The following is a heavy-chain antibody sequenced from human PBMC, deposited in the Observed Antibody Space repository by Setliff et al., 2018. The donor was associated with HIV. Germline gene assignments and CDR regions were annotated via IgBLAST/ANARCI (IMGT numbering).Heavy chain of an antibody. Sequence: PSETLSLTCAVYGGSLSDYYWSWIRQPPGKGLEWLGEIHSSGNTNCSPSLKGRVTISVDTPKNQYSLNLKSVTAADTAVYYCARPGSSSYYYAMDVWGLGTTVTVSS. V-gene: IGHV4-34*01. CDR2: IHSSGNT. CDR3: ARPGSSSYYYAMDV. J-gene: IGHJ6*02. CDR1: GGSLSDYY. D-gene: IGHD3-10*01.